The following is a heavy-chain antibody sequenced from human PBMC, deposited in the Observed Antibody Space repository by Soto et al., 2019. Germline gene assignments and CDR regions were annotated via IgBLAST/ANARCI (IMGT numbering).Heavy chain of an antibody. J-gene: IGHJ6*02. Sequence: GESLKISCKGSGYSFTSYWIGWVRQMPGKGLEWMGIIYPGDSDTRYSPSFQGQVTISADKSISTAYLQWSSLKASDTAMYYCARSYSSGGSDNLDPTKNYYGMDVWGQGTTVTVS. CDR3: ARSYSSGGSDNLDPTKNYYGMDV. CDR2: IYPGDSDT. CDR1: GYSFTSYW. V-gene: IGHV5-51*01. D-gene: IGHD6-25*01.